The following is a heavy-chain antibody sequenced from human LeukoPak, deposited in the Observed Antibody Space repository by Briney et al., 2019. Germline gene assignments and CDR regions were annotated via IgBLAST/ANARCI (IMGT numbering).Heavy chain of an antibody. J-gene: IGHJ4*02. CDR2: INSDGSTT. CDR1: GFTFSSSW. V-gene: IGHV3-74*01. Sequence: PGGPRRLFCAASGFTFSSSWMHWVRQAPGKGLVWVSRINSDGSTTNYADAVKCRFTMSRDNAKNTLYLQMNSLRVEDTAVYYCSRGLMGSADFWGQGTLVTVSS. D-gene: IGHD2-8*01. CDR3: SRGLMGSADF.